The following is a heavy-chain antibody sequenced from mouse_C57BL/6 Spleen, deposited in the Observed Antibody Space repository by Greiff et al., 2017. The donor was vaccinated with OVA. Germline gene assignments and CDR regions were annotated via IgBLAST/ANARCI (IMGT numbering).Heavy chain of an antibody. CDR3: ARWTGAFAY. CDR1: GFTFSDYG. J-gene: IGHJ3*01. CDR2: ISSGSSTI. V-gene: IGHV5-17*01. D-gene: IGHD4-1*01. Sequence: EVQLQESGGGLVKPGGSLKLSCAASGFTFSDYGMHWVRQAPEKGLEWVAYISSGSSTIYYADTVKGRFTISRDNAKNTLFLQMTSLRSEDTAMYYCARWTGAFAYWGQGTLVTVSA.